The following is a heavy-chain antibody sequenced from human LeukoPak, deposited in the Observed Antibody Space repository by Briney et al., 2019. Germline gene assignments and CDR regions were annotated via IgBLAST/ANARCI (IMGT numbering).Heavy chain of an antibody. CDR2: ISSSSSAI. V-gene: IGHV3-48*02. CDR3: VRDHYYTFDY. CDR1: GFTFRSYR. D-gene: IGHD1-26*01. J-gene: IGHJ4*02. Sequence: GGSLRLSCAASGFTFRSYRMNWVRQAPGKGLEWISYISSSSSAIYYADSVTGRSTISRDNAKNSLYLQMNSLRDEDTAVYYCVRDHYYTFDYWGKETLVTVSS.